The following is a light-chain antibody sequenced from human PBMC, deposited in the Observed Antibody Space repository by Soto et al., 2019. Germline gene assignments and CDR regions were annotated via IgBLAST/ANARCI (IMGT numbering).Light chain of an antibody. Sequence: QSVLTQPPSASGTPGQRVTISCSGSRSNIGSNNVYWYQQLPGTAPKLLIYSNDKRPSGVPDRFSGSKSGTSASLSITGLQSEVEADYYCAAWDDSLNGVYVFGPGTKLTVL. CDR1: RSNIGSNN. CDR3: AAWDDSLNGVYV. J-gene: IGLJ1*01. V-gene: IGLV1-44*01. CDR2: SND.